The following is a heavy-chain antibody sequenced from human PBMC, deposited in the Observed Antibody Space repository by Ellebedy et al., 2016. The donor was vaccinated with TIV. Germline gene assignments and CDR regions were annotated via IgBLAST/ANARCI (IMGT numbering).Heavy chain of an antibody. CDR2: IYYSGST. Sequence: MPSETLSLTCTVSGGSISSYYWSWIRQPPGKGLEWIGYIYYSGSTNYNPSLKSRVTISVDTSKNQFSLKLSSVTAADTAVYYCARDSTLLAVAGSDAFDIWGQGTMVTVSS. J-gene: IGHJ3*02. V-gene: IGHV4-59*01. CDR3: ARDSTLLAVAGSDAFDI. D-gene: IGHD6-19*01. CDR1: GGSISSYY.